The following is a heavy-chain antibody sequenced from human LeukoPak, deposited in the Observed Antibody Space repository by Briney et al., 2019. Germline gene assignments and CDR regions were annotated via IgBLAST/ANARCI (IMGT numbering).Heavy chain of an antibody. Sequence: PGGSLRFSCAASGFTFSDAWMNWVRLAPGKGLEWVGRIKSRNRGETVDYAAPVKGRFTISRDDSKTTVYLQMNSLKTEDTAIYYCTTDGSTTLSNTFDYWGQGTLVTVSS. D-gene: IGHD1-26*01. V-gene: IGHV3-15*01. CDR1: GFTFSDAW. CDR3: TTDGSTTLSNTFDY. J-gene: IGHJ4*02. CDR2: IKSRNRGETV.